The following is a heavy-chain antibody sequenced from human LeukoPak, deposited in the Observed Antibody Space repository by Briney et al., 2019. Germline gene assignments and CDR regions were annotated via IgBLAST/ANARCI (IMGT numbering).Heavy chain of an antibody. D-gene: IGHD3-22*01. V-gene: IGHV3-30*18. Sequence: PGGSLRLSCAASGFTFSSYGMHWVRQAPGKGLEWVAVISYDGSNKYYADSVKGRFTISRDNSKNTLYLQMNSLRAEDAAVYYCAKAPWGLYDSSGYYYFHWGQGTLVTVSS. CDR1: GFTFSSYG. CDR2: ISYDGSNK. J-gene: IGHJ4*02. CDR3: AKAPWGLYDSSGYYYFH.